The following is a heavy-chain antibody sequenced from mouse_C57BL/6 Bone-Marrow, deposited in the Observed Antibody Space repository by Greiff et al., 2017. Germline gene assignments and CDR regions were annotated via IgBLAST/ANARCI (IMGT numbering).Heavy chain of an antibody. D-gene: IGHD2-1*01. Sequence: EVQVVESGGGLVQSGRSLRLSCATSGFTFSDFYMEWVRQAPGKGLEWIAARRNKANDYTTEYSASVKGRFIVSRDTSQSILYLQMNALRAEDTAMYYCARDADYGNSRDWYFDVWGTGTTVTGSS. CDR1: GFTFSDFY. J-gene: IGHJ1*03. V-gene: IGHV7-1*01. CDR3: ARDADYGNSRDWYFDV. CDR2: RRNKANDYTT.